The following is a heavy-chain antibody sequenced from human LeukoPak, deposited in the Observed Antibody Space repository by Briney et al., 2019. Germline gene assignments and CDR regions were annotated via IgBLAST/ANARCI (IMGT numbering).Heavy chain of an antibody. Sequence: ASVKVSCKASGYTFTRYYMHWVRQAPGQGLLWMGIINPSGGSTSYAQKFQGRVTMTKDTSTSTVYMELSSLRSEDTAVYYCATTPPDYYDSSGYLGFWSQGTLVTVSS. CDR2: INPSGGST. D-gene: IGHD3-22*01. J-gene: IGHJ4*02. CDR3: ATTPPDYYDSSGYLGF. V-gene: IGHV1-46*01. CDR1: GYTFTRYY.